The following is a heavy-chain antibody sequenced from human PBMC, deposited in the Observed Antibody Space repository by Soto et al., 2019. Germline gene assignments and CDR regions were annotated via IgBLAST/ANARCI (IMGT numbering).Heavy chain of an antibody. CDR2: ISSSGST. Sequence: QVQLQESGPGLVKPSETLSLTCTVSGGSITSFFWSWIRQPPGKGLEWIAYISSSGSTKYNPSLKSRVTISLGTSKNQFSLRSISVTAADTAVYYCARLAPRDGDPKTVRAFDIWGQGTMVTVSS. CDR1: GGSITSFF. J-gene: IGHJ3*02. V-gene: IGHV4-59*01. D-gene: IGHD1-1*01. CDR3: ARLAPRDGDPKTVRAFDI.